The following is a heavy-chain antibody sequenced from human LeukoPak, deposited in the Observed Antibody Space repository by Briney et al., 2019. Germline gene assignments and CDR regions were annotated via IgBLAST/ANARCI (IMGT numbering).Heavy chain of an antibody. CDR1: GFTFSSYA. D-gene: IGHD2-15*01. V-gene: IGHV3-23*01. Sequence: GGSLRLSCAASGFTFSSYAMSWVRQAPGKGLEWVSAISGSGGSTYYADSVKGRFTISRDNSKNTLYLQMNSLRAEDTAVYYCAKDGVVVVAATRDMDVWGQGTTVTVSS. J-gene: IGHJ6*02. CDR3: AKDGVVVVAATRDMDV. CDR2: ISGSGGST.